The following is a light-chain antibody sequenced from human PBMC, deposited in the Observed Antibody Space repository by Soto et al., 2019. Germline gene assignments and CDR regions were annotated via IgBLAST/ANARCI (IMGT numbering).Light chain of an antibody. CDR3: SSYTSISSLGV. J-gene: IGLJ1*01. CDR2: EVS. Sequence: SVLTQPPSASGSPGQSVTISCTGTSSDVGGYKYVSWYQQHPGKAPKLIIFEVSNRPSGVSDRFSGSKSGNRASLTISGLQAEDEADYYCSSYTSISSLGVFGTGTKVTVL. V-gene: IGLV2-14*01. CDR1: SSDVGGYKY.